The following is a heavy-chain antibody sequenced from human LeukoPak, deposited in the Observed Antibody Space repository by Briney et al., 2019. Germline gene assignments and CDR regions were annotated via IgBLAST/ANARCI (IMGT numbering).Heavy chain of an antibody. J-gene: IGHJ4*02. D-gene: IGHD1-26*01. CDR3: ASGREAQDY. CDR1: GYSISSGYY. CDR2: IYHSGST. V-gene: IGHV4-38-2*01. Sequence: SETLSLTCAVSGYSISSGYYWGWIRQPPGKGLEWIGSIYHSGSTYYNPSLKSRVTISVDMSKNQFSLKLSSVTAADTAVYYCASGREAQDYWGQGTLVTVSS.